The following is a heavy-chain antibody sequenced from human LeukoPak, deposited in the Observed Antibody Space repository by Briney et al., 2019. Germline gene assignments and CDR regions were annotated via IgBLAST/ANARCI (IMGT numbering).Heavy chain of an antibody. CDR1: GFTFSDYS. D-gene: IGHD3-22*01. Sequence: GGSLRLSCAASGFTFSDYSVNWVRHAPGKGLEWVSSISYSSSYIYYVDSVKGRFTISRDNAKSSLYLQMHSLRAEDTAVYYCARALPGYYDTRGRYYYMDVWGKGTTVTVSS. J-gene: IGHJ6*03. V-gene: IGHV3-21*01. CDR2: ISYSSSYI. CDR3: ARALPGYYDTRGRYYYMDV.